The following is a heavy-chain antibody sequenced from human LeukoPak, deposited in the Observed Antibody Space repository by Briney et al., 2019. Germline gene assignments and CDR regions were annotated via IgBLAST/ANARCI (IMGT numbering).Heavy chain of an antibody. V-gene: IGHV4-34*01. CDR2: INHSGST. Sequence: SETLSLTCAVYGASFSGYYWSWIRQPPGKGLEWIGEINHSGSTNYNPSLKSRVTISVDTSKNQFSLKLSSVTAADTAVYYCARRRGSYRREFDYWGQGTLVTVSS. J-gene: IGHJ4*02. CDR3: ARRRGSYRREFDY. D-gene: IGHD1-26*01. CDR1: GASFSGYY.